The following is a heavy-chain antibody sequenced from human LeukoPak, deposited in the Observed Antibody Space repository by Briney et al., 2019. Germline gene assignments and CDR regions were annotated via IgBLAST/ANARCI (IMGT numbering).Heavy chain of an antibody. D-gene: IGHD1-26*01. V-gene: IGHV4-59*01. Sequence: SETPSLTCAVYGGSFCGYYCRWIRQHPGERLEWIVCIYYSGSTNYNPSLKSRVTISVDTSKNQFSLKLSSVTAADTAVYYCVRRQWELQYFDLWGRGTLVAVAS. CDR1: GGSFCGYY. J-gene: IGHJ2*01. CDR3: VRRQWELQYFDL. CDR2: IYYSGST.